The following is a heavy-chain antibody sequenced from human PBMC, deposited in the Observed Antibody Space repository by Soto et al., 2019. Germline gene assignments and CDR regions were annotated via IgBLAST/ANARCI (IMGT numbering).Heavy chain of an antibody. D-gene: IGHD3-10*01. J-gene: IGHJ4*02. Sequence: QITLKESGPTLVKPTQSLTLTCTFSGFSLSTYGEGVGWIRQPPGKALEWLALIYWNDDQRYRPSLTSRLTITEDTSKNQVVLTITTMDPVDTATYYCAHKTRGSLGVWYYFGSWGQGTLVTVPS. CDR3: AHKTRGSLGVWYYFGS. CDR2: IYWNDDQ. CDR1: GFSLSTYGEG. V-gene: IGHV2-5*01.